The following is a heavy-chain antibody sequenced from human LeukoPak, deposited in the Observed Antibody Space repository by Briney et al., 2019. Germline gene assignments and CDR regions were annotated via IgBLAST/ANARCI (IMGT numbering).Heavy chain of an antibody. CDR2: ISGSGGST. D-gene: IGHD3-22*01. J-gene: IGHJ4*02. V-gene: IGHV3-23*01. CDR1: GFTFSSYA. Sequence: GGSLRLSCAASGFTFSSYALSWVRQAPGKGLEWVSCISGSGGSTYYADSVKGRFTISRDNSKNTLYLQMNSLRAEDTAVYYCAKRGYYYDSGTYYYFDYWGQGTLVTVSS. CDR3: AKRGYYYDSGTYYYFDY.